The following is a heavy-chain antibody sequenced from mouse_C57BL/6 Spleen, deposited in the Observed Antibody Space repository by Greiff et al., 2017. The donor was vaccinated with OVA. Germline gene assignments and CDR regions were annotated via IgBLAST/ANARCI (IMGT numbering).Heavy chain of an antibody. CDR2: IDPSDSYT. J-gene: IGHJ3*01. V-gene: IGHV1-69*01. CDR3: ARSAAQATGLAY. D-gene: IGHD3-2*02. Sequence: QVQLQQPGAELVMPGASVKLSCKASGYTFTSYWMHWVKQRPGQGLEWIGEIDPSDSYTNYNQKFKGKSTVTVDKSSSTAYMQLSSLTSEDSAVYDGARSAAQATGLAYWGQGTLVTVSA. CDR1: GYTFTSYW.